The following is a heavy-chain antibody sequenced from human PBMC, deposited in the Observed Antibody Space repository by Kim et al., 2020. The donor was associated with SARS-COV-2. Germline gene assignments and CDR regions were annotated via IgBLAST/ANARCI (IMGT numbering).Heavy chain of an antibody. Sequence: GGSLRLSCAASGFTFSSYAMSWVRQAPGKGLEWVSAISGSGGSTYYADSVKGRFTISRDNSKNTLYLQMNSLRAEDTAVYYCANLDDIVLMVYPIDYWGQGTLVTVSS. CDR3: ANLDDIVLMVYPIDY. CDR1: GFTFSSYA. J-gene: IGHJ4*02. V-gene: IGHV3-23*01. D-gene: IGHD2-8*01. CDR2: ISGSGGST.